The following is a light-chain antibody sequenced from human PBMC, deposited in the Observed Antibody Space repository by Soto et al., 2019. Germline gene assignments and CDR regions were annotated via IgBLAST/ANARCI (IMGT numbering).Light chain of an antibody. J-gene: IGLJ2*01. CDR1: SSNIGSHT. V-gene: IGLV1-44*01. CDR2: SNT. Sequence: QSVLTQPPLASGTPGQTIAISCSGGSSNIGSHTVNWYQQLPGTAPRLLIYSNTQRPSGVPDRFSGSKSGTSASLAISGLQSEYEGDYYCAAWDDSLNGVVFGGGTKLTVL. CDR3: AAWDDSLNGVV.